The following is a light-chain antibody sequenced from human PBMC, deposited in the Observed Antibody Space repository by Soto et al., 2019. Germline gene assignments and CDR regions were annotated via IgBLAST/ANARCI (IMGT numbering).Light chain of an antibody. CDR3: CSNTTSSTLV. J-gene: IGLJ1*01. CDR2: EDI. Sequence: QSALTQPASVSGSPGQSIAISCAGTSSDIGTYNHVSWYQQHPGKAPQLIIYEDINRPSGLSSRFSGSKSGNTASLTISGLQAEDEADYFCCSNTTSSTLVCGTGTKVTVL. CDR1: SSDIGTYNH. V-gene: IGLV2-14*01.